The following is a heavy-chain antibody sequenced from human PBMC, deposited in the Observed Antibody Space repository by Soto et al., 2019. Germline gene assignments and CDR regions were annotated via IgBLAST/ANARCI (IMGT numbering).Heavy chain of an antibody. J-gene: IGHJ4*02. CDR2: ISSSSSYT. V-gene: IGHV3-11*06. Sequence: GGSLRLSCAASGFTFSDYYMSWIRQAPGKGLEWVSYISSSSSYTNYADSVKGRFTISRDNAKNSLYLQMNSLRAEDTAVYYCARYCSGGSCYFRYWGQGTLVTVSS. D-gene: IGHD2-15*01. CDR3: ARYCSGGSCYFRY. CDR1: GFTFSDYY.